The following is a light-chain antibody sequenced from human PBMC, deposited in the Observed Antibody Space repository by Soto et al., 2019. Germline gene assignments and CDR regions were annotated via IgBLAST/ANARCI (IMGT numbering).Light chain of an antibody. V-gene: IGLV2-14*01. CDR2: DVS. Sequence: QSALTQPASASGSPGQSITISCTGTSSDIGGYNYVSWYQQHPGKAPKVMIYDVSNRPSGVSNRFSGSKSGNTASLTISGLQAEDEADYYCSSQAGSSALVFGGGTKLTVL. CDR3: SSQAGSSALV. CDR1: SSDIGGYNY. J-gene: IGLJ2*01.